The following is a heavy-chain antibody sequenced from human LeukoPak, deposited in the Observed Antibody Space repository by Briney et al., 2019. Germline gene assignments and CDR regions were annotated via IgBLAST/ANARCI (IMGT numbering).Heavy chain of an antibody. J-gene: IGHJ4*02. CDR1: GGSISSGSYY. Sequence: SETLSLTCTVSGGSISSGSYYWGWIRQPPGKGLEWIGSIYHSGSTNYNPSLESRVTISIDTSNNQFSLRLNSVTAADTAVYYCVRGSWGADFNYWGQGTLVTVSS. CDR3: VRGSWGADFNY. V-gene: IGHV4-39*07. CDR2: IYHSGST. D-gene: IGHD1-26*01.